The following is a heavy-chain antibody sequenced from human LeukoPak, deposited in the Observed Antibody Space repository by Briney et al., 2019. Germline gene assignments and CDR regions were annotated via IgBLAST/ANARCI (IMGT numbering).Heavy chain of an antibody. CDR3: ARDREASRPNLFDP. CDR2: ISVYNGNT. D-gene: IGHD6-6*01. Sequence: GASVKVSCKAAGYTFTTYGLSWVRQAPGQGLEWMGWISVYNGNTDYAQKFQGRVTMTTDTSTSTAYMELRSLRSDDAAVYYCARDREASRPNLFDPWGQGTLVTVSS. CDR1: GYTFTTYG. J-gene: IGHJ5*02. V-gene: IGHV1-18*01.